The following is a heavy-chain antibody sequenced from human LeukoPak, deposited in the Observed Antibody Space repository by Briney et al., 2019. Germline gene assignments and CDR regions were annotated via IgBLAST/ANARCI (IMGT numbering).Heavy chain of an antibody. CDR2: MSAYNGNT. Sequence: GGSLRLSCAASGFTFTSYGISWVRQAPGQGLEWMGWMSAYNGNTHYAQKLQDRVTMSTDTSTSTAYMELRSLRSDDTAVYYCAREKGKGLDIWGQGTMVTVSS. CDR1: GFTFTSYG. V-gene: IGHV1-18*01. J-gene: IGHJ3*02. D-gene: IGHD3-10*01. CDR3: AREKGKGLDI.